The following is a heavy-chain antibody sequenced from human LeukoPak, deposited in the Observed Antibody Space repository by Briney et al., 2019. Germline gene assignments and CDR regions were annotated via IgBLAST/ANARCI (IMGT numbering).Heavy chain of an antibody. J-gene: IGHJ6*02. Sequence: GASVKVSCKASGYNFFNYAINWVRQAPGQGLEWMGWINTNTGKPTYAQGFTGQFVFSLDVAVTTAFLQINSTEAEDTAIYFCARDLTREQWLPYGMDVWGRGTTVTVSS. D-gene: IGHD6-19*01. CDR2: INTNTGKP. V-gene: IGHV7-4-1*02. CDR3: ARDLTREQWLPYGMDV. CDR1: GYNFFNYA.